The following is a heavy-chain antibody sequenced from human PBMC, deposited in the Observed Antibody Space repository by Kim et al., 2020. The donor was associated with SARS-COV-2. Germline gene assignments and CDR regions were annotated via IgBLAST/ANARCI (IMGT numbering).Heavy chain of an antibody. CDR3: ARYRGSGQDNWFDP. V-gene: IGHV4-61*02. Sequence: SETLSLTCTVSGGSISGGDYYWTWIRQPAGKGLEWIGRIFPSGSTTYNPSLKSRVTISIDTSKNQFSLKLSSVTAADTAVYYCARYRGSGQDNWFDPWGQGTLVTVSS. D-gene: IGHD3-10*01. J-gene: IGHJ5*02. CDR2: IFPSGST. CDR1: GGSISGGDYY.